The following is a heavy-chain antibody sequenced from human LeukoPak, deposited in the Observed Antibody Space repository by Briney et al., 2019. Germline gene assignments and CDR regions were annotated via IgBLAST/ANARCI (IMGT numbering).Heavy chain of an antibody. V-gene: IGHV1-69*05. Sequence: ASVKVTCKASGGTFSSYAISWVQQAPGQGLEWMGRIIPIFGTANYAQKFQGRVTITTDESTSTAYMELSSLRSEDTAVYYCASLYDILGPGGGDHWGQGTLVTVPS. CDR3: ASLYDILGPGGGDH. CDR1: GGTFSSYA. J-gene: IGHJ5*02. D-gene: IGHD3-9*01. CDR2: IIPIFGTA.